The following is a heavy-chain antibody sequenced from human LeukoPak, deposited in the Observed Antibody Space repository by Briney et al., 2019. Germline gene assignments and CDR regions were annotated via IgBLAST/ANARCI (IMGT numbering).Heavy chain of an antibody. V-gene: IGHV5-51*01. Sequence: GESLKISCKGSGFTFTDYWIGWVRQMPGKGLEWMGMIYPGDSSTRYSPSFQGQVSISVDKGISTAYLQWSSLKASDTAIYYCARFRFYGSGSYYNHWGQGTLVTVSS. CDR3: ARFRFYGSGSYYNH. J-gene: IGHJ4*02. D-gene: IGHD3-10*01. CDR1: GFTFTDYW. CDR2: IYPGDSST.